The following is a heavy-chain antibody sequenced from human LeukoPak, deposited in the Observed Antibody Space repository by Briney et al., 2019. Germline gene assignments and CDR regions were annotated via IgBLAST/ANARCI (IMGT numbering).Heavy chain of an antibody. CDR2: IIPIFGTA. D-gene: IGHD2-2*01. Sequence: ASVKVSCKASGGTFSSYAISWVRQAPGQGLEWMGGIIPIFGTANYAQKFQGRVTITADKSTCTAYMELSSLRSEDTAVYYCARVYCSSTSCYYYYGMDVWGKGTTVTVSS. J-gene: IGHJ6*04. CDR1: GGTFSSYA. CDR3: ARVYCSSTSCYYYYGMDV. V-gene: IGHV1-69*06.